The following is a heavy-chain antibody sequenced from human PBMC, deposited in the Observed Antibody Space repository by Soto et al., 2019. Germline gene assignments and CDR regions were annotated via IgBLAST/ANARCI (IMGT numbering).Heavy chain of an antibody. Sequence: GESLKISCNGSGYSFISYWIGWVRQMPGKGLEWMGIIYPGDSDTRYSPSFQGQVTISADKSISTAYLQWSSLKASDTAMYYCARLGMVRGGPLYYYGMDVWGQGTAVTVSS. J-gene: IGHJ6*02. D-gene: IGHD3-10*01. CDR1: GYSFISYW. CDR2: IYPGDSDT. V-gene: IGHV5-51*01. CDR3: ARLGMVRGGPLYYYGMDV.